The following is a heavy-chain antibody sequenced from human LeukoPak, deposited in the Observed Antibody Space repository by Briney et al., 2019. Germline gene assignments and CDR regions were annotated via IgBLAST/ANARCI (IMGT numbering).Heavy chain of an antibody. Sequence: GGSLRLSCAASGFTFSSFWMRWVRQAPGKGLEVVANIKQDGSEKYYVDSVQGRFTISRDNAKNSLYLQMNSLRVEDTAVYYCARRIVGPSSGGDYWGQGTPVTVSS. CDR3: ARRIVGPSSGGDY. V-gene: IGHV3-7*01. CDR2: IKQDGSEK. CDR1: GFTFSSFW. D-gene: IGHD1-26*01. J-gene: IGHJ4*02.